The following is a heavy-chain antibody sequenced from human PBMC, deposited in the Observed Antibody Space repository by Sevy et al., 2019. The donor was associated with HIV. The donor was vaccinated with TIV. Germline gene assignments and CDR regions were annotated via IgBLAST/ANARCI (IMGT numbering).Heavy chain of an antibody. CDR1: GYTFTSYA. V-gene: IGHV7-4-1*02. CDR3: AVRRALGGAWFGGGMGWFDP. D-gene: IGHD3-10*01. J-gene: IGHJ5*02. CDR2: INTNTGNP. Sequence: ASVKVSCKASGYTFTSYAMNWVRQAPGQGLEWMGWINTNTGNPTYAQGFTGRFVFSLDTSVSTGYLQISSLKAEDTAVYYCAVRRALGGAWFGGGMGWFDPWGQGTLVTVSS.